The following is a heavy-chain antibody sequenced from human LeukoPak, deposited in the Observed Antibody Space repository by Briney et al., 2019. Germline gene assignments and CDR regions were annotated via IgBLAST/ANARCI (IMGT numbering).Heavy chain of an antibody. V-gene: IGHV3-23*01. CDR1: GFTFSSYS. CDR3: AKDLGGEGGSGFPGQ. CDR2: ISGSGADT. Sequence: PGGSLRLSCAASGFTFSSYSMNWVRQAPGKGLEWVSAISGSGADTYYTDSVKGRFTISRDNSKTTLFLQMNSLRAEDTAIYYCAKDLGGEGGSGFPGQWGQGTLVTVSS. J-gene: IGHJ4*02. D-gene: IGHD3-10*01.